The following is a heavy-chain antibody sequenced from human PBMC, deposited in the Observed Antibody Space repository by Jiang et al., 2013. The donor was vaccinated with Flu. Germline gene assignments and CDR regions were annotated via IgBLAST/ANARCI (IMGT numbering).Heavy chain of an antibody. Sequence: GAEVKKPGESLKISCKGSGYSFTSYWIGWVRQMPGKGLEWMGIIYPGDSDTRYSPSFQGQVTISADKSISTAYLQWSSPKASDTAMYYCARGGYYDSSGYSSYFGSLFNYWGQGTPGHRLL. CDR2: IYPGDSDT. CDR3: ARGGYYDSSGYSSYFGSLFNY. J-gene: IGHJ4*02. D-gene: IGHD3-22*01. CDR1: GYSFTSYW. V-gene: IGHV5-51*01.